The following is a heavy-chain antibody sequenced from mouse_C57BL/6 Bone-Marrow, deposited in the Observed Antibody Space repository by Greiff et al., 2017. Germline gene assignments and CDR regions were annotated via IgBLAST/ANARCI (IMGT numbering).Heavy chain of an antibody. CDR2: ISSGSSTI. CDR1: GFTFSDYG. J-gene: IGHJ2*01. CDR3: ASLGLDY. Sequence: VQLKESGGGLVKPGGSLKLSCAASGFTFSDYGMHWVRQAPEKGLEWVAYISSGSSTIYYADTVKGRFTISRDNAKNTLFLQMTSLRSEDTAMYYCASLGLDYWGQGTTLTVSS. D-gene: IGHD4-1*01. V-gene: IGHV5-17*01.